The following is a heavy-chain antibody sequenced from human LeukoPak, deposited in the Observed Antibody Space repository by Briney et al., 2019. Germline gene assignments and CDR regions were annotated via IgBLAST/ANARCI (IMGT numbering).Heavy chain of an antibody. CDR2: INPNNGGT. V-gene: IGHV1-2*02. J-gene: IGHJ4*02. CDR1: GYTFTGYY. Sequence: ASVKVTCKASGYTFTGYYMHWVRQAPGQGLEWMGWINPNNGGTNYAQKFQGRVTMTRDTSISTTNMDLSRMRSDDTAVYYCARAPPYYYDSSGYYSEHFDYWGQGTLVTVSS. D-gene: IGHD3-22*01. CDR3: ARAPPYYYDSSGYYSEHFDY.